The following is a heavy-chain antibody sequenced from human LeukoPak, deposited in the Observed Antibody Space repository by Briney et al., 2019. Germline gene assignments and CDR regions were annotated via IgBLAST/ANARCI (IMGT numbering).Heavy chain of an antibody. CDR3: ARHTDGYFDY. CDR2: IYYRGSS. J-gene: IGHJ4*02. V-gene: IGHV4-59*08. CDR1: GGSISSYY. Sequence: SETLSLTCTVSGGSISSYYWSWIRQPPGKGLEWIGNIYYRGSSNYNPPLKSRVTISVDTSKNQFSLKLSSVTAADTAVYYCARHTDGYFDYWGQGTLVTVSS. D-gene: IGHD5-24*01.